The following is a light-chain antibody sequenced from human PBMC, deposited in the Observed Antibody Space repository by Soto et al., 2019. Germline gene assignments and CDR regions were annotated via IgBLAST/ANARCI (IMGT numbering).Light chain of an antibody. CDR1: SSDVGGYNY. Sequence: QSALTQPASVSGSPGQSITISCTGTSSDVGGYNYVSWYQQHPGKAPKLMIYEVSNRPSGVSNRFSGSKSGNTASLTISGLHAEDEADDYCSSYTSSSTPVVFGGGTKLTVL. V-gene: IGLV2-14*01. J-gene: IGLJ2*01. CDR3: SSYTSSSTPVV. CDR2: EVS.